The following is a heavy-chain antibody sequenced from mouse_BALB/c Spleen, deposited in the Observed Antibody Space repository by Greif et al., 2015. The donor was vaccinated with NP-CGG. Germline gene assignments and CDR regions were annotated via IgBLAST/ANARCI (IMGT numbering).Heavy chain of an antibody. D-gene: IGHD2-14*01. CDR1: GFTFSSFG. J-gene: IGHJ4*01. CDR3: ARIRYDYAMDY. Sequence: EVHLVESGGGLVQPGGSRKLSCAASGFTFSSFGMHWVRQAPEKGLEWVAYISSGSSTIYYADTVKGRFTVSRDNPKNTLFLQMTSLRSEDTAMYYCARIRYDYAMDYWGQGTSVTVSS. CDR2: ISSGSSTI. V-gene: IGHV5-17*02.